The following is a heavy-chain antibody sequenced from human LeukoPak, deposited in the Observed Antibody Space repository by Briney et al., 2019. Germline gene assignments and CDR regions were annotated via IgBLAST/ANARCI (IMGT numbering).Heavy chain of an antibody. J-gene: IGHJ6*03. D-gene: IGHD3-10*01. CDR2: IYYSGST. CDR1: GGSISSYY. CDR3: ARLGMVRGVILGDYYMDV. V-gene: IGHV4-59*01. Sequence: SETLSLTCTVSGGSISSYYWSWIRQPPGKGLEWIGYIYYSGSTNYNPSLKSRVTISVDTSKNQISLKLSSVTAADTAVYYCARLGMVRGVILGDYYMDVWGKGTTVTVSS.